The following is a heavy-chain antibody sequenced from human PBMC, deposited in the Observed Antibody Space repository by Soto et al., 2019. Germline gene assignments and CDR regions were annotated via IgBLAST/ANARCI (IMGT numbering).Heavy chain of an antibody. Sequence: PGGSLRLSCAASGFTFTFSSYVMIWVRQAPGKGLEWVSIISGSGGTTYYADSVKCRFTISRDNSKNTLYLHMNSLRDEDTALYCCAKSRGNNTYSLDYWGQGTLVAVSS. CDR2: ISGSGGTT. D-gene: IGHD4-4*01. V-gene: IGHV3-23*01. CDR3: AKSRGNNTYSLDY. J-gene: IGHJ4*01. CDR1: GFTFTFSSYV.